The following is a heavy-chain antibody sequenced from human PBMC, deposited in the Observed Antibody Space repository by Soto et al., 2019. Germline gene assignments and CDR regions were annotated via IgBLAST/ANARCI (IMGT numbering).Heavy chain of an antibody. J-gene: IGHJ6*02. D-gene: IGHD2-15*01. CDR2: ISGTGGNT. CDR3: AKGRSCSGGSCYSGEYYYGMDV. Sequence: GGSLRLSCAASGFTFSNYAMSWVRQAPGKGLEWVSSISGTGGNTHYADSVKGRFTISRDNSKNTLYLQMNSLRAEDTAVYYCAKGRSCSGGSCYSGEYYYGMDVWGQGTTVTVSS. CDR1: GFTFSNYA. V-gene: IGHV3-23*01.